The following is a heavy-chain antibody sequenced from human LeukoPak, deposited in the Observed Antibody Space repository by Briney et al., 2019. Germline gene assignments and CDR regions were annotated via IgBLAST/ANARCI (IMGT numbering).Heavy chain of an antibody. CDR2: IYPGDSDT. J-gene: IGHJ3*02. CDR1: GYSFTNYW. Sequence: GESLKISCKGSGYSFTNYWIGWVRQMPGKGLEWMGVIYPGDSDTRYSPSFQGQVTISADKSISTAYLQWSSLKASDTAMYYCARPGYYYDSSGSLDAFDIWGQGTMVTVSS. V-gene: IGHV5-51*01. D-gene: IGHD3-22*01. CDR3: ARPGYYYDSSGSLDAFDI.